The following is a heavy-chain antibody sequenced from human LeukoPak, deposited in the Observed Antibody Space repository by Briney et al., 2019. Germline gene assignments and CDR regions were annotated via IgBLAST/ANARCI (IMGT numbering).Heavy chain of an antibody. D-gene: IGHD3-10*01. CDR1: GGTFSSYT. V-gene: IGHV1-69*02. Sequence: GASVMVSCKASGGTFSSYTISWVRQAPGQGLEWMGRIIPILGIANYAQKFQGRVTITEDKSTSTAYMELSSLRSEDTPVYYCARAGSDTYGDYFDYWGQGTLVTVSS. CDR3: ARAGSDTYGDYFDY. CDR2: IIPILGIA. J-gene: IGHJ4*02.